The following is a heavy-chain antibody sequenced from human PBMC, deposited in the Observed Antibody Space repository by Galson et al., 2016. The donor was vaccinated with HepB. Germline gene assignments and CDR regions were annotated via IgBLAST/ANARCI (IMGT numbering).Heavy chain of an antibody. CDR1: GITFSRHV. CDR3: ARGTETSWYGQFDY. V-gene: IGHV3-33*01. CDR2: IWYDGSKK. D-gene: IGHD2-2*01. J-gene: IGHJ4*02. Sequence: SLRLSCAASGITFSRHVMHWVRQAPGKGLEWVAFIWYDGSKKYYGTSVEGRFTISRDNSKNTLYLQMHSLRVEDTAVYYCARGTETSWYGQFDYWGQGTLVTVSS.